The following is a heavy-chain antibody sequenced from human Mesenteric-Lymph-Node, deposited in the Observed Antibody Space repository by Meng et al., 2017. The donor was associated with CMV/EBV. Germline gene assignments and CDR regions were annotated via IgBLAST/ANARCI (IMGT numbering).Heavy chain of an antibody. V-gene: IGHV3-7*01. J-gene: IGHJ4*02. Sequence: GGSLRLSCAASGFTFTGYWMAWVRQAPGKGLEWVANIMKDGGEKKYLDYVKGRFTISRDNSKNTLYLQMNSLRAEDTAVYYCAREGADGDILTGYWDYWGQGTLVTVSS. CDR2: IMKDGGEK. D-gene: IGHD3-9*01. CDR3: AREGADGDILTGYWDY. CDR1: GFTFTGYW.